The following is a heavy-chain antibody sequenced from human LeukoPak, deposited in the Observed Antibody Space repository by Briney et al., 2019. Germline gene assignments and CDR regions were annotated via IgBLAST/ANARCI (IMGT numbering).Heavy chain of an antibody. D-gene: IGHD6-13*01. V-gene: IGHV3-7*01. Sequence: GGSLRLSWAASGFTFSNYWMSWVRQAPAKGLEWVANIKEDGSEKYYVDSVKGRFTISRDNARNSLYLQMNSLRAEDTAVYYCASGRQLGYWGQGTLVTVSS. J-gene: IGHJ4*02. CDR1: GFTFSNYW. CDR3: ASGRQLGY. CDR2: IKEDGSEK.